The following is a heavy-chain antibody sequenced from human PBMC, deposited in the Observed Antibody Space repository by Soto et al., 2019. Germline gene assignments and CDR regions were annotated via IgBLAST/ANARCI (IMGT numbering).Heavy chain of an antibody. J-gene: IGHJ3*02. CDR1: GFTFSSYA. Sequence: EVQLLESGGGLVQPGGSLRLSCAASGFTFSSYAMSWVRQAPGKGLEWVSAISGSGGSTYYADSVKGRFTIARDKAKNTRYLQMNSRRAEDTAVYYCAKDRQAGITMVRGGAFDIWGQGTMVTVSS. CDR2: ISGSGGST. V-gene: IGHV3-23*01. CDR3: AKDRQAGITMVRGGAFDI. D-gene: IGHD3-10*01.